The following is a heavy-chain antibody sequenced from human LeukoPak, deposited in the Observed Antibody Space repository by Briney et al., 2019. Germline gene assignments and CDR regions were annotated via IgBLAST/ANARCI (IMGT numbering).Heavy chain of an antibody. J-gene: IGHJ4*02. CDR3: VTDAATIAAGGTGHY. CDR2: NKIRDDGLTT. CDR1: GFTFTTAW. V-gene: IGHV3-15*01. D-gene: IGHD6-13*01. Sequence: GGSLRLSCAASGFTFTTAWMNWVRQAPGKGLEWDGRNKIRDDGLTTDYAAPVKGRFTISRDDTKNTLYLQISSLNTEDTAVYYCVTDAATIAAGGTGHYWGQGTLVTVSS.